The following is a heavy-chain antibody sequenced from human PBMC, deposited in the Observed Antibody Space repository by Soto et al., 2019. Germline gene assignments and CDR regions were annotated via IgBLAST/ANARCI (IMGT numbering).Heavy chain of an antibody. J-gene: IGHJ6*03. D-gene: IGHD6-13*01. V-gene: IGHV3-33*01. CDR1: GFTFSSYG. CDR2: IWYDGSNK. Sequence: PGGSLRLSCAASGFTFSSYGMHWVRQAPGKGLEWVAVIWYDGSNKYYADSVKGRFTISRDNSKNTLYLQMNSLRAEDTAVYYCARDVAAAGPSLYMDVWGKGTTVTVSS. CDR3: ARDVAAAGPSLYMDV.